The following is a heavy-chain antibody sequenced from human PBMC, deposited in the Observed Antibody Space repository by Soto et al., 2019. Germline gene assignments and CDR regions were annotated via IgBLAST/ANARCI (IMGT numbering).Heavy chain of an antibody. CDR3: AKCVWFGECYNWFDP. CDR2: ISGSGGST. CDR1: GFSFSDYA. V-gene: IGHV3-23*01. Sequence: SLRLSCAASGFSFSDYAMTWVRQAPGKGLEWVSAISGSGGSTYYADSVKGRFTISRDNSKNTLYLQMNSLGAEDTAVYYCAKCVWFGECYNWFDPWGQGTLVTVSS. D-gene: IGHD3-10*01. J-gene: IGHJ5*02.